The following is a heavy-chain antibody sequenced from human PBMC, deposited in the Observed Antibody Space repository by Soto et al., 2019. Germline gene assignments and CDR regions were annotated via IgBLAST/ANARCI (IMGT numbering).Heavy chain of an antibody. CDR2: INAGNGNT. V-gene: IGHV1-3*01. D-gene: IGHD2-15*01. Sequence: QVQLVQSGAEVKKPGASVKVSCKASGYTFTSYAMHWVRQAPGQRLAWMGWINAGNGNTKYSQKFQGRVTITRDTSASTAYMELSSLRSEDTAVYYCARDEGYCSGGSCYSGGAFDIWGQGTMVTVSS. CDR1: GYTFTSYA. CDR3: ARDEGYCSGGSCYSGGAFDI. J-gene: IGHJ3*02.